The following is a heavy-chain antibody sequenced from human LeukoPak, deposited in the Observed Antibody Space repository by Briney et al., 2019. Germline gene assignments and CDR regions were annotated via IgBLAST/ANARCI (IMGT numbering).Heavy chain of an antibody. CDR3: AKGAYYDL. CDR1: DFTFSSSG. J-gene: IGHJ4*02. V-gene: IGHV3-23*01. Sequence: QPGGTLRLSCAASDFTFSSSGMTWVRQAPGKGLEWVSTVSSSGENTYYADSVKGRFTISRDNSKNTLYLQMNSLRAEDTAVYYCAKGAYYDLWGQGTLVTVSS. CDR2: VSSSGENT. D-gene: IGHD3-22*01.